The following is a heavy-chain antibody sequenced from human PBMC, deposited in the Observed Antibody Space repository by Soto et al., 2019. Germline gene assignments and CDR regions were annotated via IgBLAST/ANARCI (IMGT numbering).Heavy chain of an antibody. Sequence: QVQLQEPGRGQVEPSQTLSLTCTVSGGSIGGDGYYWGWIRHQPGKGLEWIGYVHYSGSTYYNPALKRRLTLSVDTPKTQFPLNLRTVTAADTAVYYCARGWTAGAGWTNWFDLWGQGTLVPVSS. J-gene: IGHJ5*02. D-gene: IGHD6-13*01. CDR1: GGSIGGDGYY. V-gene: IGHV4-31*03. CDR3: ARGWTAGAGWTNWFDL. CDR2: VHYSGST.